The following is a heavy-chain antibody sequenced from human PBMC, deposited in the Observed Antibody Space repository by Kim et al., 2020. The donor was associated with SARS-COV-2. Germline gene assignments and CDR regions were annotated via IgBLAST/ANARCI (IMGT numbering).Heavy chain of an antibody. V-gene: IGHV1-18*01. CDR2: KGNR. Sequence: KGNRTYAQKFQGRHTMTTDTSTSTAYMELPSLRSDDTAVYYCARDGILGYWGQGTLVTVSS. CDR3: ARDGILGY. D-gene: IGHD3-9*01. J-gene: IGHJ4*02.